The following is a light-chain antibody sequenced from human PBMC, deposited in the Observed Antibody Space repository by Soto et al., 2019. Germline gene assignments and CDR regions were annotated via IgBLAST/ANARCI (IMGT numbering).Light chain of an antibody. CDR3: QSYDRSNPVV. V-gene: IGLV6-57*04. J-gene: IGLJ3*02. CDR2: ADN. Sequence: NFMLTQPHSVSESPGKTVIISCTRSSGSIASNYVQWYQQRPGSAPTTLIFADNQRPSGVPDRFSGSIDRSSNSASLTISGLKNEDEGDHYWQSYDRSNPVVFGGGTKLTVL. CDR1: SGSIASNY.